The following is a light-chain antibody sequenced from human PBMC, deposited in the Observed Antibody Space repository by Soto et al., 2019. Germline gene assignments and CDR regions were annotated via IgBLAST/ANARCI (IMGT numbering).Light chain of an antibody. Sequence: EIVLTQSPATLSLSPGERATLSCRASQSIINYLAWYQQKPGQAPRLLIYDASNRATGTPARFSGSGSGTDFTLTIRNLEPEDFAVYFCQQRSNWPPTFGQGTRLEIK. CDR1: QSIINY. V-gene: IGKV3-11*01. CDR3: QQRSNWPPT. J-gene: IGKJ5*01. CDR2: DAS.